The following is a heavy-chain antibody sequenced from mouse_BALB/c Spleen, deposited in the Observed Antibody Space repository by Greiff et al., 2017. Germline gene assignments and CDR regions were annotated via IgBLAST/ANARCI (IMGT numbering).Heavy chain of an antibody. D-gene: IGHD2-10*02. V-gene: IGHV3-2*02. CDR3: ARWYGNYEAMDY. CDR1: GYSITSDYA. CDR2: ISYSGST. J-gene: IGHJ4*01. Sequence: EVKLVESGPGLVKPSQSLSLTCTVTGYSITSDYAWNWIRQFPGNKLEWMGYISYSGSTSYNPSLKSRISITRDTSKNQFFLQLNSVTTEDTATYYCARWYGNYEAMDYWGQGTSVTVSS.